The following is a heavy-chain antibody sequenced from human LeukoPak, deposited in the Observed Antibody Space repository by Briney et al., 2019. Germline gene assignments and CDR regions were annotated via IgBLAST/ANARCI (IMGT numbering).Heavy chain of an antibody. V-gene: IGHV4-59*01. CDR2: IYYSGST. J-gene: IGHJ4*02. Sequence: PSETLSLTCTVSGGSISTYYWSWIRQPPGKGLEWIGYIYYSGSTNYNPSLKSRVTISVDTSKNQFSLKLTSVTAADTAVYYCAREGCGSRRRFDYWGQGTLVTVSS. D-gene: IGHD2-2*01. CDR3: AREGCGSRRRFDY. CDR1: GGSISTYY.